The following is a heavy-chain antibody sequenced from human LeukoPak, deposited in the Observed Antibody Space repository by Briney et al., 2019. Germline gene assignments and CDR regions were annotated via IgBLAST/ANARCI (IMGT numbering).Heavy chain of an antibody. Sequence: GGSLRLSCAASGFTFDDYGMSWVRQAPGKGLEWVSGINWNGGSTGYADSVKGRFTISRDNAKNSLYLQMNSLRAEDTALYHCATLGYCSSTSCYTNDAFDIWGQGTMVTVSS. J-gene: IGHJ3*02. CDR1: GFTFDDYG. D-gene: IGHD2-2*02. CDR3: ATLGYCSSTSCYTNDAFDI. CDR2: INWNGGST. V-gene: IGHV3-20*01.